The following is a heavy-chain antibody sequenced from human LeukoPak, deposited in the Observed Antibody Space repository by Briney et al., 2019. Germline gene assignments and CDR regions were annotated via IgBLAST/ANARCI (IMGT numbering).Heavy chain of an antibody. V-gene: IGHV4-31*03. Sequence: SSETLSLTCTVSGGSISSGGYYWSWIRQHPGKGLEWIGYIYYSGSTYYNPSLKSRVTISVDTSKNQFSLKLSSVTAADTAVYYCASPGVVRAYFQHWGQGTLVTVSS. CDR2: IYYSGST. CDR1: GGSISSGGYY. D-gene: IGHD3-16*01. J-gene: IGHJ1*01. CDR3: ASPGVVRAYFQH.